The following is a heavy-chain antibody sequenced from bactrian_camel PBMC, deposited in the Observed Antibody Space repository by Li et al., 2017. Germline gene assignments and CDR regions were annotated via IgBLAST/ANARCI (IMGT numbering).Heavy chain of an antibody. CDR1: GNTIRRVC. V-gene: IGHV3S28*01. J-gene: IGHJ4*01. CDR2: IYTGSNST. Sequence: QLVESGGGSVQAGGSLRVSCTASGNTIRRVCMGWFRQAPGKSREGVAFIYTGSNSTYYADSVKGRFTPSEDSAKKILYLQMNNLKPEDTGMYTCAVVKDPQGATCGRAVVGTRLPRSYWGRGTQVTVS. CDR3: AVVKDPQGATCGRAVVGTRLPRSY. D-gene: IGHD2*01.